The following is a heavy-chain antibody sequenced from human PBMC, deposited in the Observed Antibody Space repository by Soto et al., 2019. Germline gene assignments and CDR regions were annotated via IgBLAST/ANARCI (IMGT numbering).Heavy chain of an antibody. V-gene: IGHV3-23*01. Sequence: GGSLRLSCAVSGFTMSTFAITWVRQAPGKGLECVCGMTGNGGQIHYADSVRGRFTISKDNSKNTLYLQMSSLRDEDTAIYYCAKDAIYNDGLWLMDSWGQGTLVTVSS. CDR2: MTGNGGQI. CDR3: AKDAIYNDGLWLMDS. CDR1: GFTMSTFA. J-gene: IGHJ5*02. D-gene: IGHD2-21*01.